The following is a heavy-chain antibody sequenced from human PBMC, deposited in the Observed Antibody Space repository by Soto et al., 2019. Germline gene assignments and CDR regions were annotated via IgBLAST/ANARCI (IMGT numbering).Heavy chain of an antibody. D-gene: IGHD1-26*01. J-gene: IGHJ4*02. V-gene: IGHV3-7*01. CDR1: GFSFSSYW. CDR3: SHTWV. CDR2: VNEDGTEK. Sequence: EVQMVESGGGLVQPGGSLRLSCAASGFSFSSYWMYWVRQAPGKGLEWVANVNEDGTEKNYVDSVKGRFTISRDNAKNSLYLQMNSLRAEDTGVYYCSHTWVGGQGTLVTVSS.